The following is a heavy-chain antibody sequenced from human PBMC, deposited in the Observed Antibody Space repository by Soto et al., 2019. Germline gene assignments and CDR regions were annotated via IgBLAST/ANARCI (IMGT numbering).Heavy chain of an antibody. V-gene: IGHV1-69*13. CDR3: ARPTRPVTTQSLGLVGYYYGMDV. J-gene: IGHJ6*02. CDR2: IIPIFGTA. Sequence: SVKVSCKASGGTFSSYSISWVLQAPGQGLEWMGGIIPIFGTANYAQKFQGRVTITADESTSTAYMELSSLRSEDTAVYYCARPTRPVTTQSLGLVGYYYGMDVWGQGTTVTVSS. CDR1: GGTFSSYS. D-gene: IGHD4-17*01.